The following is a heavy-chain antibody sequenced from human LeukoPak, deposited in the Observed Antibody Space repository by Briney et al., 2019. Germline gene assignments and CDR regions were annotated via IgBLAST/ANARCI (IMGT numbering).Heavy chain of an antibody. CDR3: SREGPTGEFLGDY. CDR1: GYTFTSQG. CDR2: ISAYNGNT. V-gene: IGHV1-18*01. D-gene: IGHD1-1*01. J-gene: IGHJ4*02. Sequence: ASGKVSCKASGYTFTSQGISWVRQAPGQGLEWMGWISAYNGNTNYAQKFQGRVTLTTDTSTSTVYMELRSLRSDDTAVYYCSREGPTGEFLGDYWGQGPLVTVSS.